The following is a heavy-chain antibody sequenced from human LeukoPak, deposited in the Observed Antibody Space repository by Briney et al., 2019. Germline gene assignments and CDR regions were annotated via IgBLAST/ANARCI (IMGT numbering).Heavy chain of an antibody. CDR2: IYYSGST. Sequence: SETLSLTCTVSGGSISSSSYYWSWIRQPPGKGLEWIGYIYYSGSTNYNPSLKSRVTISVDTSKNQFSLKLSSVTAADTAVYYCARGVEMSTIFFHGNYYFDYWGQGTLVTVSS. D-gene: IGHD5-24*01. CDR3: ARGVEMSTIFFHGNYYFDY. J-gene: IGHJ4*02. CDR1: GGSISSSSYY. V-gene: IGHV4-61*05.